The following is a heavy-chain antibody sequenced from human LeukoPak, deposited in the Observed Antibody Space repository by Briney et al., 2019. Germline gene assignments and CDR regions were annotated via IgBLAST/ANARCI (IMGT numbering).Heavy chain of an antibody. D-gene: IGHD6-19*01. CDR2: IYHSGRA. V-gene: IGHV4-4*02. CDR3: ARGLYGSDSY. CDR1: GGSISSDNW. Sequence: PSGTLSLTCAVSGGSISSDNWWIWVRQPPGKGLEWIGEIYHSGRANYNPSLKSRVNMSVDKSKNQFSLSLSSVTAADTAVSHCARGLYGSDSYWGQGNLVTVSS. J-gene: IGHJ4*02.